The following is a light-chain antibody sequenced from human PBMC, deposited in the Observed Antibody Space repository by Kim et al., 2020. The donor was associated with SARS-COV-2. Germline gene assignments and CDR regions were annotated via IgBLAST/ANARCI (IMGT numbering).Light chain of an antibody. CDR3: QQYNSYSYT. Sequence: DIQMTQSPSTLSASVRDRVTITCRASQSISGWLAWYQQRPGKAPKLLIYDASSLASGVPSRFSGSGSGTEFTLTISSLQPDDFATYYCQQYNSYSYTFGQGTKLEF. CDR1: QSISGW. CDR2: DAS. V-gene: IGKV1-5*01. J-gene: IGKJ2*01.